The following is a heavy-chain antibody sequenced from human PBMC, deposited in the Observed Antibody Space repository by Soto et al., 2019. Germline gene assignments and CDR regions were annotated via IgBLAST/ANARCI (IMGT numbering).Heavy chain of an antibody. CDR2: ITNDGRST. V-gene: IGHV3-74*01. D-gene: IGHD1-26*01. Sequence: EVQLVESGGGFVQPGGSLRLSCAASGFTFSAYWMHWVRQGPGRGLVWVSRITNDGRSTAYADSVKGRFTISRDNAENTLYLQKNSLRAEDTAVYYCARLAVGKTPGNCGQGNLVDVA. J-gene: IGHJ4*02. CDR3: ARLAVGKTPGN. CDR1: GFTFSAYW.